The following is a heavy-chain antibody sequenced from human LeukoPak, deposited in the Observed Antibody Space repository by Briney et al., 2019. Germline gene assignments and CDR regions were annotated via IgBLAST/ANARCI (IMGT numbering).Heavy chain of an antibody. CDR2: TSGSGSST. CDR1: GFIFRNYG. CDR3: AKRAAREFDY. Sequence: EPGRSLRLSCAASGFIFRNYGMHWVRQAPGRGLEWVSATSGSGSSTFYADSVKGRFTMSRDNSKNTLYLQMNSLRDEDTAVYYCAKRAAREFDYWGQGTLVTVSS. V-gene: IGHV3-23*01. D-gene: IGHD6-25*01. J-gene: IGHJ4*02.